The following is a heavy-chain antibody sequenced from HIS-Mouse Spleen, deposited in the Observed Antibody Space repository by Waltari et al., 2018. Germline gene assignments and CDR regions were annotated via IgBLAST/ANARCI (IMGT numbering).Heavy chain of an antibody. V-gene: IGHV4-39*01. D-gene: IGHD3-22*01. Sequence: QLQLQESGPGLVKPSETLSLTCTVSGGSISSSSYYWGWIRQPPGKGLGWIGSIYYSGSTYYNPALKSRVTISVDTSKNQFSLKLGSVTAADTAVYYCASTKAITMIVVADAFDIWGQGTMVTVSS. CDR2: IYYSGST. J-gene: IGHJ3*02. CDR1: GGSISSSSYY. CDR3: ASTKAITMIVVADAFDI.